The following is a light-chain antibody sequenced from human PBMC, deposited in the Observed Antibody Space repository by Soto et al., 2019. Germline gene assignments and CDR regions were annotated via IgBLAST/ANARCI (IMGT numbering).Light chain of an antibody. J-gene: IGKJ1*01. CDR2: DAS. CDR3: QQYNSYST. Sequence: DIQMTQSPPTLCASAGDRVTITCRASQSISSWLAWYQQKPGKAPKLLIYDASSSESGVPSRFSGSGSGTEFTLAIRSLQPDDSATYYCQQYNSYSTFGQGTKVDIK. V-gene: IGKV1-5*01. CDR1: QSISSW.